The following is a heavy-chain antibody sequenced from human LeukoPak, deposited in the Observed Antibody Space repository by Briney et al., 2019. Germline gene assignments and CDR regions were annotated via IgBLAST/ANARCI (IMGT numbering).Heavy chain of an antibody. J-gene: IGHJ4*02. CDR2: IYTSGST. D-gene: IGHD3-22*01. Sequence: SETLSLTCTVSGNSISSGDNYWSWIRQPAGKGLDWIGRIYTSGSTNYNPSLKRRFTISGDTSKNQFSLMLSSVAAADTAVYYCARASYSYDINGWVPFDYWGQGNLVTVSS. V-gene: IGHV4-61*02. CDR3: ARASYSYDINGWVPFDY. CDR1: GNSISSGDNY.